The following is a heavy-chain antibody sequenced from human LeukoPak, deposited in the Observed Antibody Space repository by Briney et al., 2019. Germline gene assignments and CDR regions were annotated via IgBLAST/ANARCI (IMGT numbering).Heavy chain of an antibody. CDR1: GFIVSNNY. D-gene: IGHD3-22*01. CDR3: AKDPDSSGYYYNGEYFQH. J-gene: IGHJ1*01. Sequence: GGSLRISCAASGFIVSNNYMSWVRQAPGKGLEWVSVIYSGGSTHYADSVKGRFTISRDHSKNTLYLQMNSLRAEDTAVYYCAKDPDSSGYYYNGEYFQHWGQGTLVTVSS. V-gene: IGHV3-53*01. CDR2: IYSGGST.